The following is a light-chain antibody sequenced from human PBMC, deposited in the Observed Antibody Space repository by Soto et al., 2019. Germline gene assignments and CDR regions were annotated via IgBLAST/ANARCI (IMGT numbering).Light chain of an antibody. V-gene: IGLV1-44*01. J-gene: IGLJ1*01. CDR2: SNN. CDR1: SSNIGSNT. CDR3: AAWDGSLNGPYV. Sequence: QAVVTQPPSASGTPGQRVTISCSGSSSNIGSNTVNWYQKFPGTAPKLLIYSNNQRPSGVPDRFSGSKSGTSASLAISGLQSEDEADYYCAAWDGSLNGPYVFGTGTKVTVL.